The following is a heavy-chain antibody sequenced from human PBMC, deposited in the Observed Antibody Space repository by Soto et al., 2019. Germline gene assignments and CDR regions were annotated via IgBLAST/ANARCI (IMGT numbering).Heavy chain of an antibody. CDR1: GYTFTSYG. D-gene: IGHD6-13*01. CDR2: ISVHNGKT. J-gene: IGHJ4*02. CDR3: ARGTAAPGMFYLDY. V-gene: IGHV1-18*04. Sequence: RASVKVSCKASGYTFTSYGITWVRQAPGQGLEWMGWISVHNGKTKCAQKLQGRVTLTRDTSTTTAYMDLTSLTSDDTAVYFCARGTAAPGMFYLDYWGQGALVTVSS.